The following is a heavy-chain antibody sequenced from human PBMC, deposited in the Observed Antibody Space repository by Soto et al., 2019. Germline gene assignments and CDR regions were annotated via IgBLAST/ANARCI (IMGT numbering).Heavy chain of an antibody. CDR2: INPSGGST. CDR1: GYTFTSYY. V-gene: IGHV1-46*03. J-gene: IGHJ3*02. D-gene: IGHD5-12*01. Sequence: QVQLVQSGAEVKKPGASVKVSGKASGYTFTSYYMHWVRQAPGQGLEWMGIINPSGGSTSYEQKFQGRDNMTRDTSTRTGYTELSSRRSEYTAVNYCARDSRGYSVYYRGGGAFDIWGQGTMVTVSS. CDR3: ARDSRGYSVYYRGGGAFDI.